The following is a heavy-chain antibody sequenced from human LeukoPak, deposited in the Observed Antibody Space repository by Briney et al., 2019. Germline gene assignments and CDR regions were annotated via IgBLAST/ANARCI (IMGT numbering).Heavy chain of an antibody. V-gene: IGHV4-34*01. CDR2: INHSGST. D-gene: IGHD3-3*01. CDR3: ARGDLEWSSYYYGMDV. Sequence: SETLSLTCAVYGGSFSGYYWSWIRQPPGKGLEWIGEINHSGSTNYNPSLKSRVTISVDTSKNQFSLKLSSVTAADTAVYYCARGDLEWSSYYYGMDVWGQGTTVTVSS. J-gene: IGHJ6*02. CDR1: GGSFSGYY.